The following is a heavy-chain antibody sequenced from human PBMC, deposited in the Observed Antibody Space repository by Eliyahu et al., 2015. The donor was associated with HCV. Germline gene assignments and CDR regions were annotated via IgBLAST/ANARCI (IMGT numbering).Heavy chain of an antibody. Sequence: QITLKESGPTLVKPTQTLTLTCTFSGFSLSTSXVGVGWIRQPPGKALEWLALIYWNDDKRYSPSLKSRLTITKDTSKNQVVLTMTNMDPVDTATYYCAQVKEASWYDFVRTYYFDYWGQGTLVTVSS. J-gene: IGHJ4*02. CDR3: AQVKEASWYDFVRTYYFDY. CDR1: GFSLSTSXVG. D-gene: IGHD6-13*01. CDR2: IYWNDDK. V-gene: IGHV2-5*01.